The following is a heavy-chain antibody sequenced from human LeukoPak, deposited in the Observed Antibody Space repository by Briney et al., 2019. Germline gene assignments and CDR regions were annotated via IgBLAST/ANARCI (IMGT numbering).Heavy chain of an antibody. CDR3: ARSDLVAIYYYYYGMDV. D-gene: IGHD2-8*02. J-gene: IGHJ6*02. CDR2: ISYDGSNK. Sequence: PGRSLRLSCAASGFTFSSYAMHWVRQAPGKGLEWVAVISYDGSNKYYADSVKGRFTISRDNSKNTLYLQMNSLRAEDTAVYYCARSDLVAIYYYYYGMDVWGQGTTVTVSS. V-gene: IGHV3-30*04. CDR1: GFTFSSYA.